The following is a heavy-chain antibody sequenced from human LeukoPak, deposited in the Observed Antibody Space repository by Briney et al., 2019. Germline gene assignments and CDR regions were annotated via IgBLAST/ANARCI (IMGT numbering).Heavy chain of an antibody. J-gene: IGHJ4*02. D-gene: IGHD4-17*01. V-gene: IGHV3-7*01. CDR3: AKPYYGDYALFDY. CDR1: GFTFSTYW. Sequence: PGGSLRLSCAASGFTFSTYWMTWVRQAPGKGLEWVANIKEDGSDKYYVDSVKGRFTISRDNSKNTLYLQMNSLRAEDTAVYYCAKPYYGDYALFDYWGQGTLVTVSS. CDR2: IKEDGSDK.